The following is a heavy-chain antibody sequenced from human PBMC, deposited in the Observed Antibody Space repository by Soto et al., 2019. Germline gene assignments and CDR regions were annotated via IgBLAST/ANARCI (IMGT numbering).Heavy chain of an antibody. V-gene: IGHV3-15*01. CDR3: TTGIYYDILTGYHNVAY. J-gene: IGHJ4*02. Sequence: GSLRLSCVASGFSLSHHWMTWVRQAAGKGLEWVGRIKSKTDGGTADYAAPVKGRATISRDDSKNTVYLQMNSLKTEDTAVYYCTTGIYYDILTGYHNVAYWGQGALVTVSS. CDR2: IKSKTDGGTA. D-gene: IGHD3-9*01. CDR1: GFSLSHHW.